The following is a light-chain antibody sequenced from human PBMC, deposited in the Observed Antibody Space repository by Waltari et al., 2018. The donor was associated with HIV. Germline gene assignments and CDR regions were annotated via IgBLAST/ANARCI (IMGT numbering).Light chain of an antibody. J-gene: IGKJ4*01. CDR3: QQYNKWPRGT. CDR2: GAS. CDR1: PSVSSY. Sequence: VMTQSPATLSASPGQRATLSCRASPSVSSYLAWYQQKPGQAPRLLIYGASTRATGIPARFSGSGSGTEFTLTISSLQSEDFAVYYCQQYNKWPRGTFGGGTKVEVK. V-gene: IGKV3-15*01.